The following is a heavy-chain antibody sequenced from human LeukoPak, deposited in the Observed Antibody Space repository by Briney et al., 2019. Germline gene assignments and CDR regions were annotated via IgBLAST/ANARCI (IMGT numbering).Heavy chain of an antibody. D-gene: IGHD6-19*01. J-gene: IGHJ4*02. Sequence: GGSLRLSCAASGFTFSNSWMTWVRQAPGRGLEWVSSISSSSSYIYYADSVKGRFTISRDNAKNSLYLQMNSLRAEDTAVYYCARVVAVAATRGDLVVISFDYWGQGTLVTVSS. CDR2: ISSSSSYI. V-gene: IGHV3-21*04. CDR3: ARVVAVAATRGDLVVISFDY. CDR1: GFTFSNSW.